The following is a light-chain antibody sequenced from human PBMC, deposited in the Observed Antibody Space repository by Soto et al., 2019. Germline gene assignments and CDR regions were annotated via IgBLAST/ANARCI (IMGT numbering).Light chain of an antibody. Sequence: SYELAQPPSVSVSPGQTAKITCSGDALPKHYSYWYQQKPGQAPTLLIYKDTERPSGIPERFSASTSGTTVTLTISGVQAEDEADYYCQSTDRSGSYEVFGGGTKLTVL. CDR2: KDT. CDR1: ALPKHY. CDR3: QSTDRSGSYEV. J-gene: IGLJ3*02. V-gene: IGLV3-25*02.